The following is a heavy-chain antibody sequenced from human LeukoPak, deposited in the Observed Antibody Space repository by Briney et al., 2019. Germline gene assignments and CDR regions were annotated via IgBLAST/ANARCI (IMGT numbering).Heavy chain of an antibody. V-gene: IGHV2-70*04. CDR3: ARIPGGSSSWYFDY. CDR1: GFSLSTSGMR. J-gene: IGHJ4*02. Sequence: KESGPALVKPTQTLTLTCTFSGFSLSTSGMRVSWIRQPPGKALEWLARIDWDDDKFYSTSLQTRLTISKDTSKNPVVLTMTNMDPVDTATYYCARIPGGSSSWYFDYWGQGTLVTVSS. CDR2: IDWDDDK. D-gene: IGHD6-13*01.